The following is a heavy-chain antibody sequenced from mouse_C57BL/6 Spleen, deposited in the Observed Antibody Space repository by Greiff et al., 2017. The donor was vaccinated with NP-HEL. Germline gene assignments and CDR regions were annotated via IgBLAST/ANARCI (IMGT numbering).Heavy chain of an antibody. D-gene: IGHD1-1*01. Sequence: QVQLQQSGPGLVQPSPSLSITCTVSGFSFTSYGVHWVRQSPGQGLEWLGVICRGGSTAYYAAFISRLSIIKDNSKSQVVYKMNSRQADDTAIYYCGGKLNYFGRRFWFADRGQGVLVTAS. CDR1: GFSFTSYG. CDR3: GGKLNYFGRRFWFAD. CDR2: ICRGGST. J-gene: IGHJ3*01. V-gene: IGHV2-2*01.